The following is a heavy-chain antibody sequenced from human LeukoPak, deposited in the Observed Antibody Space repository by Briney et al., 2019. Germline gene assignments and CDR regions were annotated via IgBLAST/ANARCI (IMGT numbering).Heavy chain of an antibody. V-gene: IGHV3-7*03. D-gene: IGHD2-15*01. J-gene: IGHJ4*02. CDR1: GFTFSSYW. Sequence: GGSLRLSCAASGFTFSSYWMSWVRPAPGTGLEWVANIKQDGSEKYYVDSVKGRFTISRDNAKNSLYLQMNSLRAEDTAVYYCAREYCSGGTCYLPGYWGQGTLVTVSS. CDR2: IKQDGSEK. CDR3: AREYCSGGTCYLPGY.